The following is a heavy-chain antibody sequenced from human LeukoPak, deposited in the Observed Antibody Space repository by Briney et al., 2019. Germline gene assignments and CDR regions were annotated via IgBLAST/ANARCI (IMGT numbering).Heavy chain of an antibody. CDR1: GYTFTGYY. Sequence: ASVKVSCKASGYTFTGYYMHWVRQAPGQGLEWMGWINPNSGGTKYAQKFRGRVTMTRDTSISTAYMELNRLRSDDTAVYYCAREPAGYHNSSGYYRDYFQHWGQGTLVTVSS. CDR3: AREPAGYHNSSGYYRDYFQH. CDR2: INPNSGGT. D-gene: IGHD3-22*01. J-gene: IGHJ1*01. V-gene: IGHV1-2*02.